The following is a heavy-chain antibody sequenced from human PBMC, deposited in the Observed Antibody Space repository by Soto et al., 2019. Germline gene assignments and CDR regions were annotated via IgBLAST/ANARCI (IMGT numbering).Heavy chain of an antibody. J-gene: IGHJ3*02. Sequence: QVQLVQSGAEVKKPGSSVKVSCKASGGTFSSYAISWVRQAPRQGLEWMGGIIPIFGTANYAQKFQGRVTITADESTSTAYMELSSLRSEDTAVYYCARYYYDSSGYPSLPARGAFDIWGQGTMVTVSS. D-gene: IGHD3-22*01. CDR2: IIPIFGTA. CDR1: GGTFSSYA. V-gene: IGHV1-69*01. CDR3: ARYYYDSSGYPSLPARGAFDI.